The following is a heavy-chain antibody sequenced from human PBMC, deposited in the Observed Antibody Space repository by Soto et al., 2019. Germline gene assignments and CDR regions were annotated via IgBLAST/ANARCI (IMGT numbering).Heavy chain of an antibody. CDR3: ARQSTGYSVEVDY. CDR1: ADTFTSYY. J-gene: IGHJ4*02. CDR2: INPNGGSA. D-gene: IGHD6-13*01. V-gene: IGHV1-46*01. Sequence: ASVKVSCKAPADTFTSYYIHWVRQAPGHGLEWMGIINPNGGSARFAQTFQGRITMTTDTSTSTVYMELRSLRSEDTAVYYCARQSTGYSVEVDYWGQGTLVTVSS.